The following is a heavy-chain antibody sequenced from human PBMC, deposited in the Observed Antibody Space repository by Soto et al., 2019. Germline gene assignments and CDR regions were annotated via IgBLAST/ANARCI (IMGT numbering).Heavy chain of an antibody. CDR2: IYYLGNT. CDR3: AGLYPYESSGYHLNF. CDR1: GGSIRSSSSY. V-gene: IGHV4-39*01. J-gene: IGHJ4*02. Sequence: SETLSLTCTVSGGSIRSSSSYWGWVRQPPGKGLEWVGSIYYLGNTYYNPSLGSRATISVDTSKNQFSLSLRSVTAADTAVFYCAGLYPYESSGYHLNFGGRETRVTVSS. D-gene: IGHD3-22*01.